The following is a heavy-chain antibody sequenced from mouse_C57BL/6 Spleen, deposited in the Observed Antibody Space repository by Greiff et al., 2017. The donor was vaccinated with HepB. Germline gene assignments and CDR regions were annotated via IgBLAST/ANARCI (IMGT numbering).Heavy chain of an antibody. Sequence: QVQLQQSGPELVKPGASVKISCKASGYAFSSSWMNWVKQRPGKGLEWIGRIYPGDGDTNYNGKFKGKATLTADKSSSTAYMQLSSLTSEDSAVYFCARWVDGYGWFAYWGQGTLVTVSA. J-gene: IGHJ3*01. D-gene: IGHD2-3*01. CDR1: GYAFSSSW. CDR3: ARWVDGYGWFAY. V-gene: IGHV1-82*01. CDR2: IYPGDGDT.